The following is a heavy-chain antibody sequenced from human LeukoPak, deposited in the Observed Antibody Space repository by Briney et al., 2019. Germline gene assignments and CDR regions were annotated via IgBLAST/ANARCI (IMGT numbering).Heavy chain of an antibody. CDR2: VKHDGREK. D-gene: IGHD3-10*01. Sequence: PGGSLRLSCAASGFTLSRYWMSWVRQAPGKGLEWVANVKHDGREKYYVDSVKGRFTISRDNAKNSLYLQMNSLRGEDTAVYYCARDRDYYNYFEYWGQGTLVTVSS. CDR3: ARDRDYYNYFEY. CDR1: GFTLSRYW. J-gene: IGHJ4*02. V-gene: IGHV3-7*04.